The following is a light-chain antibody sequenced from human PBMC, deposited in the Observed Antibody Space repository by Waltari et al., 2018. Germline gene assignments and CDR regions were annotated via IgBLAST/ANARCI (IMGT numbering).Light chain of an antibody. Sequence: SYALTQPPSVSVAPGQTAKIPCGGHNLGSHSVHWYQQKPGQPPVLVVYADADRPSGIPERFSGSNSGNTATLTISRVEAGDEADYYCQVWHSSSSDQYVFGIGSKVTVL. CDR3: QVWHSSSSDQYV. CDR2: ADA. CDR1: NLGSHS. J-gene: IGLJ1*01. V-gene: IGLV3-21*02.